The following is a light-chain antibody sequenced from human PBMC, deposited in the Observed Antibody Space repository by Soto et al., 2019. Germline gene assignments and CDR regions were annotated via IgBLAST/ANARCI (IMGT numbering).Light chain of an antibody. CDR1: SSNIGAGYD. CDR2: DNY. CDR3: DSWDNSLSVVL. Sequence: QSVLTQPPSVSGAPGQRVTISCTGSSSNIGAGYDVHWYQQLPGTARKLLIYDNYKRPSGIPDRFSGSTSGTSATLAIAGLQTGDEADYYCDSWDNSLSVVLFGGGTKLTVL. J-gene: IGLJ2*01. V-gene: IGLV1-40*01.